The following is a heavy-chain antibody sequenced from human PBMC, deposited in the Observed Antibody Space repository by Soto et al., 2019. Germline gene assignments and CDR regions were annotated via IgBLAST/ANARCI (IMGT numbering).Heavy chain of an antibody. CDR2: MNPNSGNT. V-gene: IGHV1-8*01. D-gene: IGHD1-1*01. CDR1: GYTFTSYV. J-gene: IGHJ6*02. CDR3: ARERTGTTSMDV. Sequence: QVQLVQSGAEVKKPGASVKVSRKASGYTFTSYVINWVRQATGQGLEWMGWMNPNSGNTGYAQKFQGRVTMTRNTSISTAYMELSSLRSEDTAVYYCARERTGTTSMDVWGQGTTVTVSS.